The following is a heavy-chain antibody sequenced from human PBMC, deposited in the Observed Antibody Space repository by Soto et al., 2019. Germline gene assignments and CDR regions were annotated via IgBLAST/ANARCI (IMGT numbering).Heavy chain of an antibody. D-gene: IGHD5-12*01. CDR1: GASISSSY. V-gene: IGHV4-59*01. CDR3: ARGGNRYSPTSSGVGGFDY. J-gene: IGHJ4*02. CDR2: IYHTGTT. Sequence: QMQLQESGPGLVKPSETLSLICKVSGASISSSYWSWIRQPPGKGLEWIAYIYHTGTTNYNPSLKSRVTISLDTSKSQFSLNLTSLTTADTAVYFCARGGNRYSPTSSGVGGFDYWGQGTLVTVS.